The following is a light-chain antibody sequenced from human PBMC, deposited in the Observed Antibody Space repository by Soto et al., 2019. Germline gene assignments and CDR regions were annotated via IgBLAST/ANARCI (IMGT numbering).Light chain of an antibody. CDR2: GAS. CDR3: RQYISWHLKRP. CDR1: QSVSSN. V-gene: IGKV3D-15*01. J-gene: IGKJ1*01. Sequence: MPENAGSLSGARGEKATISWRAIQSVSSNLAWYQQKPGQAPRLLIYGASTRATGIPARFSGSWSGTEFTLNISRLQSGDFAEYCCRQYISWHLKRPFGLGTAVEIK.